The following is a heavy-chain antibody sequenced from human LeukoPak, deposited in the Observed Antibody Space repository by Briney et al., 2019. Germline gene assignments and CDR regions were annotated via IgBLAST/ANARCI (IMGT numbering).Heavy chain of an antibody. D-gene: IGHD6-13*01. Sequence: ASVKVSCKASGYRLTSYGSSWVRQAPGQGLEWMGWVSTYNGNTNYAQKFQDRVTMTTDTSTSTAYMELRSLRSDDTAVYYCARYSVSYSSSWHYYFDYWGQGTLVTVSS. V-gene: IGHV1-18*01. J-gene: IGHJ4*02. CDR2: VSTYNGNT. CDR1: GYRLTSYG. CDR3: ARYSVSYSSSWHYYFDY.